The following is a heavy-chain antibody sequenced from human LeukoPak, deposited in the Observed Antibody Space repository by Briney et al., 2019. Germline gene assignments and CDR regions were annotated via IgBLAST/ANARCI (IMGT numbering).Heavy chain of an antibody. Sequence: HPGGSLRLSCAASGFTVSSNYMSWVRQAPGKGLEWVSVIYSGGSTYYADSVKGRFTISRDNAKNSLYLQMNSLRDEDTAVYYCAREKYYDYVWGSYREFDYWGQGTLVTVSS. D-gene: IGHD3-16*02. J-gene: IGHJ4*02. CDR3: AREKYYDYVWGSYREFDY. CDR2: IYSGGST. CDR1: GFTVSSNY. V-gene: IGHV3-53*01.